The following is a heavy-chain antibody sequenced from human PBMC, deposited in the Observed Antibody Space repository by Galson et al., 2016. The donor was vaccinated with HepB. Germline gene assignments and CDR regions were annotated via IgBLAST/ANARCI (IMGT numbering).Heavy chain of an antibody. J-gene: IGHJ3*01. D-gene: IGHD3-10*01. CDR2: IKEDGSNE. V-gene: IGHV3-7*01. Sequence: SLRLSCAASGFTFLSFSMGWVRQAPGKGLEWVANIKEDGSNEDYVGSVRGRFTISRDNAKNVVYMEMNNLRVEDTAIYYCVRHGFQWVVQGAFDVWAQGTMVTVSS. CDR3: VRHGFQWVVQGAFDV. CDR1: GFTFLSFS.